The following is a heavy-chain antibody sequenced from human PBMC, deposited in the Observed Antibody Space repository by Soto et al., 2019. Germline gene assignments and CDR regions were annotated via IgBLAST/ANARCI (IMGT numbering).Heavy chain of an antibody. V-gene: IGHV1-3*01. J-gene: IGHJ6*02. CDR1: GYTFTSYA. CDR2: INAGNGNT. Sequence: QVQLVQSGAEVKKPGASVKVSCKASGYTFTSYAMHWVRQAPGQRLEWMGWINAGNGNTKYSQKCLGIVAVTRDTSASTAYMERSSSGSEDTAVYYWAGPGGGTSGWGGYYYGMDVWGQGTTVTVSS. D-gene: IGHD6-19*01. CDR3: AGPGGGTSGWGGYYYGMDV.